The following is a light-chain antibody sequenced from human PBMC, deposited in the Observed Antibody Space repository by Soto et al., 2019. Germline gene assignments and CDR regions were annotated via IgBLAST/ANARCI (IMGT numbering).Light chain of an antibody. V-gene: IGKV3-15*01. CDR2: GAS. J-gene: IGKJ5*01. CDR3: QHYFNWPYT. CDR1: QSVTSN. Sequence: EIVMTQSPATLSVSPWERATLSCRASQSVTSNLAWYQQKPGRAPRLLIYGASTRATGIPARFSGSGSGTEFTLTISNLQSEDFALYYCQHYFNWPYTFGQGTRLEI.